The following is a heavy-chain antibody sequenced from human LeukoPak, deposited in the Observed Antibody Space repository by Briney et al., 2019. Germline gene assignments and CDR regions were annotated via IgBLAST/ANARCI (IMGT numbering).Heavy chain of an antibody. D-gene: IGHD3-10*01. Sequence: PSETLSLTCAVYGGSFSGYYWSWIRQPPGKGLEWIGEINHSGSTNYNPSLKSRVTISVDTSKNQFSLKLSSVTAADTAVYYCARRPATSMVRGVRHAFDIWGQGTMVTVSS. CDR1: GGSFSGYY. CDR3: ARRPATSMVRGVRHAFDI. CDR2: INHSGST. V-gene: IGHV4-34*01. J-gene: IGHJ3*02.